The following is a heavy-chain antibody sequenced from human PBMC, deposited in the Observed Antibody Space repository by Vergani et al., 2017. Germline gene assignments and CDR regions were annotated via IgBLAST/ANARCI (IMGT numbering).Heavy chain of an antibody. CDR1: GFTFTAHG. D-gene: IGHD2-2*02. V-gene: IGHV3-15*01. Sequence: EVQLVASGGGLVQRGGSLRLSCEASGFTFTAHGLNWVRQAPGKGLEWIGRIRSKNDGGTADYAAPLKGRFTISRDDSKDSAFLLVNNLKTEDTAVYFCYTDYHDYWGQGTLVTVSS. CDR3: YTDYHDY. CDR2: IRSKNDGGTA. J-gene: IGHJ4*02.